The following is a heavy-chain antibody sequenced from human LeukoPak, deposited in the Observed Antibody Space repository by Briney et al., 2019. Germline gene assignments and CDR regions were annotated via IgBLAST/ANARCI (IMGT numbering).Heavy chain of an antibody. Sequence: GGSLRLSCAASGFTFTSYAMSWVRQVSGKGLEWVSGINWNGGSTGYADSVKGRFTISRDNAKNSLYLQMNSLRAEDTALYYCAREGTTVTTLIFDYWGQGTLVTVSS. V-gene: IGHV3-20*04. CDR2: INWNGGST. CDR3: AREGTTVTTLIFDY. D-gene: IGHD4-17*01. CDR1: GFTFTSYA. J-gene: IGHJ4*02.